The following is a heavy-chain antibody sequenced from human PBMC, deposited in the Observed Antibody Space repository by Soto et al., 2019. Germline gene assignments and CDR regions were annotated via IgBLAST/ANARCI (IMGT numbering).Heavy chain of an antibody. J-gene: IGHJ4*02. D-gene: IGHD1-26*01. CDR2: IGPESGAT. CDR1: GYTFTGHY. CDR3: GRGRSGQIVVFY. Sequence: ASVKVSCKASGYTFTGHYIHWVRQAPEQGPEWMGEIGPESGATRYAQKFQGRVTMTRDMSITTVYMELNNLSSDDTAVYYCGRGRSGQIVVFYWGQGTPVTVSS. V-gene: IGHV1-2*02.